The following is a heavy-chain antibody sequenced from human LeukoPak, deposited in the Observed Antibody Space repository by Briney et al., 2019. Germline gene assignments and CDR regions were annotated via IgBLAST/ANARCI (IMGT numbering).Heavy chain of an antibody. Sequence: SQTLSLTCAIFGDSISSNSSWNWIRQSPSRGLEWLGRTYYRSKWYNDYVVSVKSRININPDASKNQFSLQLNSVTPEDTAVYYCARGGQGDGYSADEAFDIWGQGTMVTVS. D-gene: IGHD5-18*01. CDR3: ARGGQGDGYSADEAFDI. CDR2: TYYRSKWYN. CDR1: GDSISSNSS. V-gene: IGHV6-1*01. J-gene: IGHJ3*02.